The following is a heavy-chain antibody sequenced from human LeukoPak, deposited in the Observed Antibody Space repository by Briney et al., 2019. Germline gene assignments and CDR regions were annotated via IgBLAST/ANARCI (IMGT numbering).Heavy chain of an antibody. V-gene: IGHV4-59*08. Sequence: PSETLPLTCTVSGASISNYYWSWIRQPPGKGLEWIGYIFYSGSTNYNPSLKSRVTISLDTSKNQFSLQLSSVTAADTAVYYCARFTTVVPAFWYFDLWGRGTLVTVSS. CDR3: ARFTTVVPAFWYFDL. CDR1: GASISNYY. J-gene: IGHJ2*01. CDR2: IFYSGST. D-gene: IGHD4-23*01.